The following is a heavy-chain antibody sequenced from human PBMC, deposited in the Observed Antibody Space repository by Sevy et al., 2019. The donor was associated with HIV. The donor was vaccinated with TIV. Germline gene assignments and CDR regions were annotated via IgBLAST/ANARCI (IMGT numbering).Heavy chain of an antibody. CDR3: ARDTVVRGWFDP. D-gene: IGHD2-15*01. V-gene: IGHV1-69*13. CDR2: IIPIFGTA. CDR1: GGTFSSYA. Sequence: ASVKVSCKASGGTFSSYAISWVRQAPGQGLEWMGGIIPIFGTANYAQKFQGRVTITADESTSTAYMELSRLRAKDTAVYYCARDTVVRGWFDPWGQGTLVTVSS. J-gene: IGHJ5*02.